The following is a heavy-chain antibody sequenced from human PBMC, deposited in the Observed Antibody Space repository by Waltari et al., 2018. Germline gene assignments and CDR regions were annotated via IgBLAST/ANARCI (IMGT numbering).Heavy chain of an antibody. D-gene: IGHD2-2*01. V-gene: IGHV3-23*01. CDR2: ISGSGVST. CDR3: AKEAMTGLDY. J-gene: IGHJ4*02. Sequence: EVQLLTSGCGLVQPGGSLRLPCAASGFTFSSYAISWVGQAPGKGLKRVSAISGSGVSTYYADYVTGRLTISRDKYTNKMYLNMNSRIAEDTSVYYCAKEAMTGLDYWGQGTLVTVSS. CDR1: GFTFSSYA.